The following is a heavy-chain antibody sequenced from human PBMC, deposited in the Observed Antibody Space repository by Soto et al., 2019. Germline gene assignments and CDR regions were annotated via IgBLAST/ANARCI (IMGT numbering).Heavy chain of an antibody. CDR1: GFTFSSYS. CDR3: ARDGSLFYYDSSGSFYFDY. Sequence: SGGSLRLSCAASGFTFSSYSMNWVRQAPGKGLEWVSSISSSSSYIYYADSVKGRFTISRDNAKNSLYLQMNSLRAEDTAVYYCARDGSLFYYDSSGSFYFDYWGQGTLVTVSS. D-gene: IGHD3-22*01. CDR2: ISSSSSYI. V-gene: IGHV3-21*01. J-gene: IGHJ4*02.